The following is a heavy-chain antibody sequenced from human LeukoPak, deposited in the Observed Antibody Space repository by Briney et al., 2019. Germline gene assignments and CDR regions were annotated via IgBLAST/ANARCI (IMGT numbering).Heavy chain of an antibody. Sequence: PGGSLRLSCAASGFTFSSYWMHWVRQAPGKGLVWVSRINSDGSSTSYADSVKGRFTISRDNAKNTLYLQMNSLRAEDTAVYYCASIFEDHYDFWSGYLPIDYWGQGTLVTVSS. D-gene: IGHD3-3*01. CDR3: ASIFEDHYDFWSGYLPIDY. CDR1: GFTFSSYW. V-gene: IGHV3-74*01. J-gene: IGHJ4*02. CDR2: INSDGSST.